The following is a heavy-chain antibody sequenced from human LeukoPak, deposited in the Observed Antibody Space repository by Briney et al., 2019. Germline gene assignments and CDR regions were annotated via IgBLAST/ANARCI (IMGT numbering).Heavy chain of an antibody. Sequence: SSETLSLTCTVSGGSISSSSYYWGWIRQPPGKGLEWIGSIYYSGSTYYNPSLKSRVTISVDTSKNQFSLKLSSVTAADTAVYYCAIHYYDSSAPQVFDAFDIWGQGTLVTVSS. CDR3: AIHYYDSSAPQVFDAFDI. J-gene: IGHJ4*02. V-gene: IGHV4-39*01. CDR2: IYYSGST. D-gene: IGHD3-22*01. CDR1: GGSISSSSYY.